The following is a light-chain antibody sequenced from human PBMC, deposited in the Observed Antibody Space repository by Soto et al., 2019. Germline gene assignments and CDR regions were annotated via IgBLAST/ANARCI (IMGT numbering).Light chain of an antibody. J-gene: IGKJ1*01. Sequence: PGEIVTLSCRASQSISSSYLTWYQQKPGQAPRLLIYGASTRATSIPARFSGSGSGTNFSLTISRLQPEDFATYYCQQSYDTPRTFGQGTKVDIK. V-gene: IGKV3D-7*01. CDR3: QQSYDTPRT. CDR2: GAS. CDR1: QSISSSY.